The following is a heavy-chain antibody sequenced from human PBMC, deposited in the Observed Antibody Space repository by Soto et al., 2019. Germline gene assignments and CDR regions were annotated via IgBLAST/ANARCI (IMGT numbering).Heavy chain of an antibody. D-gene: IGHD6-13*01. CDR1: GGSISSGNHY. V-gene: IGHV4-31*03. J-gene: IGHJ3*02. Sequence: QVQLQESGPGVVEPSQTLSLTCTISGGSISSGNHYWSWIRQHPGKGLEWIGYIHYTGSTYYNPSLESRVTISIDTSKNQVSLNLNSVTVADTAVFYCAREVIAPADSDAFDIWGQGTMVTVSS. CDR2: IHYTGST. CDR3: AREVIAPADSDAFDI.